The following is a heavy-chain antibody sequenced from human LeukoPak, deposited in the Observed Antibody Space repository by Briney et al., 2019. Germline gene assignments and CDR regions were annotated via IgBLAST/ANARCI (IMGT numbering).Heavy chain of an antibody. V-gene: IGHV4-59*01. CDR1: GGSIRSDY. D-gene: IGHD4-23*01. Sequence: SETLSLTCTVSGGSIRSDYWSWIRQPPGKGLEWIGYIHYSGSTNYNPSLKRRLTMSVDMSKNQFSLTLSSVTAADTAVYYCARLAWKTTVVPPFFDSWGQGTLVTVSS. J-gene: IGHJ4*02. CDR2: IHYSGST. CDR3: ARLAWKTTVVPPFFDS.